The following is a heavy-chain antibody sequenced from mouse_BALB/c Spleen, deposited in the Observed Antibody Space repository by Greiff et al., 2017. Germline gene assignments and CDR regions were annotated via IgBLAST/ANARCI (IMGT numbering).Heavy chain of an antibody. CDR1: GFTFSSYG. D-gene: IGHD4-1*01. Sequence: EVKLVESGGGLVQPGGSLKLSCAASGFTFSSYGMSWVRQTPDKRLELVATINSNGGSTYYPDSVKGRFTISRDNAKNTLYLQMSSLKSEDTAMYYCAKTGSWFAYWGQGTLVTVSA. V-gene: IGHV5-6-3*01. J-gene: IGHJ3*01. CDR2: INSNGGST. CDR3: AKTGSWFAY.